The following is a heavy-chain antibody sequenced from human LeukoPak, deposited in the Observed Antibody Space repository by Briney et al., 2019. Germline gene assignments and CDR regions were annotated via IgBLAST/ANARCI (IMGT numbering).Heavy chain of an antibody. CDR2: ISSSGSTI. Sequence: GGSLRLSCAASGFTFSDYYMSWIRQAPGKGLEWVSYISSSGSTIYYADSVKGRFTISRDHAENLIYLQMNSLRVEDTAIYYCARELWFGELDPWGQGTLVTVSS. J-gene: IGHJ5*02. CDR1: GFTFSDYY. CDR3: ARELWFGELDP. D-gene: IGHD3-10*01. V-gene: IGHV3-11*04.